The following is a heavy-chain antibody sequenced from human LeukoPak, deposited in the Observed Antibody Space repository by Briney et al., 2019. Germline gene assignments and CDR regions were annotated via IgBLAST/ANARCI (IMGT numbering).Heavy chain of an antibody. CDR2: ISAYNGNT. J-gene: IGHJ4*02. CDR1: GYTFTSYG. CDR3: ARGAAYGGIDY. V-gene: IGHV1-18*01. Sequence: ASVKVSCTASGYTFTSYGISWVRQAPGQGLEWMGWISAYNGNTNYAQKLQGRVTMTTDTSTSTAYMELSSLRSEDTAVYYCARGAAYGGIDYWGQGTLVTVSS. D-gene: IGHD4-17*01.